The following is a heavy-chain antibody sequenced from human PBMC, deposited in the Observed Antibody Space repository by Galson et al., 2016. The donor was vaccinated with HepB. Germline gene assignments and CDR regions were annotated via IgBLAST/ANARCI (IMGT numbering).Heavy chain of an antibody. D-gene: IGHD6-13*01. CDR2: ISSSSSYR. CDR1: GFTFSSYS. J-gene: IGHJ2*01. Sequence: SLRLSCAASGFTFSSYSMNWVRQAPGKGLEWVSSISSSSSYRYYADSVKGRFTISRDNAKNSLYLQMNSLRAEDTAVYYCARVRYSSSWYVLWYFDLWGRGTLVTVSS. CDR3: ARVRYSSSWYVLWYFDL. V-gene: IGHV3-21*01.